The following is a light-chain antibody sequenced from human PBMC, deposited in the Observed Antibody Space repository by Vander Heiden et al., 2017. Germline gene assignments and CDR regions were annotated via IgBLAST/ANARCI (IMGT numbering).Light chain of an antibody. CDR2: QDS. Sequence: SYELTQPPSVSVSPGQTASITCSGDKLGDKYACWYQQKPGQSPVRGIYQDSKRPSGIPERFSGSNSGNTATLTISGTQAMDEADYYCQAWDSSSWVFGGGTKLTVL. J-gene: IGLJ2*01. V-gene: IGLV3-1*01. CDR1: KLGDKY. CDR3: QAWDSSSWV.